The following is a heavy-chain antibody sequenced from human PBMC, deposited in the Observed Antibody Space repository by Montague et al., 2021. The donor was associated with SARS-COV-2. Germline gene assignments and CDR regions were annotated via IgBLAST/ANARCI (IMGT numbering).Heavy chain of an antibody. D-gene: IGHD2-2*01. CDR1: GGSFSGYY. J-gene: IGHJ6*02. CDR3: TREGYQVLWSDYYYYGMDV. CDR2: INHSGST. V-gene: IGHV4-34*01. Sequence: SETLSLTCAVYGGSFSGYYWSWIRQPPGKGLEWIVEINHSGSTNYNPSLKSRVTISVDTSKNQFSLKLSSVTAADTAVYYCTREGYQVLWSDYYYYGMDVWGQGTTVTVSS.